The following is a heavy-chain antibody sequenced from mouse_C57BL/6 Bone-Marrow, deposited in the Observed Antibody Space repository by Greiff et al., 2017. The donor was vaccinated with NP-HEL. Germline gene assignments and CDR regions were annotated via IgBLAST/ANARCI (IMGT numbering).Heavy chain of an antibody. CDR3: ARHEPVVAPLDD. V-gene: IGHV5-6*01. Sequence: EVQRVESGGDLVKPGGSLKLSCAASGFTFSSYGMSWVRQTPDKRLEWVATISSGGSYTYYPDSVQGRFTISRDNAKNTLYLQMSSLKSEDTAMYYCARHEPVVAPLDDWGQGTTLTVSS. CDR2: ISSGGSYT. J-gene: IGHJ2*01. CDR1: GFTFSSYG. D-gene: IGHD1-1*01.